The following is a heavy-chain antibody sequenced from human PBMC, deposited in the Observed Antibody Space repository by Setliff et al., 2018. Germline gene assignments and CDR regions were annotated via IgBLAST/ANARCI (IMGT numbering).Heavy chain of an antibody. CDR1: GFSFSTFG. Sequence: ASVKVSCKTSGFSFSTFGFSWVRQAPGQGLEWMGWISGYNGYTVYAQKLQGRVTMTTDASTNTAYMELRSLGSDDTAVYYCATFRGYTYGYDYWGQGTLVTVSS. V-gene: IGHV1-18*01. CDR3: ATFRGYTYGYDY. CDR2: ISGYNGYT. J-gene: IGHJ4*02. D-gene: IGHD5-18*01.